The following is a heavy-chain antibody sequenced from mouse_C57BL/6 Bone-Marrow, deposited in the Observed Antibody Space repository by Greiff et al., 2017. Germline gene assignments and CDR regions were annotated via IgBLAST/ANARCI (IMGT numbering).Heavy chain of an antibody. J-gene: IGHJ2*01. V-gene: IGHV14-4*01. CDR1: GFNIQDDY. CDR3: TNYGSSFYFDY. CDR2: IDPENGDT. D-gene: IGHD1-1*01. Sequence: VQLQQSGAELVRPGASVKLSCTASGFNIQDDYMHWVKQRPEQGLEWIGWIDPENGDTAYASKFQGKATITADTSSNTAYLQLSSLTSEDTAVYYCTNYGSSFYFDYWGQGTTRTVSS.